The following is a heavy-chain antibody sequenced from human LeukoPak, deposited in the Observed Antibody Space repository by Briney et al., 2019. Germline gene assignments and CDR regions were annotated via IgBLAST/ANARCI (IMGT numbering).Heavy chain of an antibody. Sequence: GASVKVSCKASGFTFTDYYMHWVRQAPGQGLEWMGWINPYSGGTNYAQKFQDRVTMTRDTSISTAYMELSRLRSDDSAMYYCARDRSGGSASVYYWGQGTLVTVSS. J-gene: IGHJ4*02. V-gene: IGHV1-2*02. CDR2: INPYSGGT. D-gene: IGHD6-13*01. CDR3: ARDRSGGSASVYY. CDR1: GFTFTDYY.